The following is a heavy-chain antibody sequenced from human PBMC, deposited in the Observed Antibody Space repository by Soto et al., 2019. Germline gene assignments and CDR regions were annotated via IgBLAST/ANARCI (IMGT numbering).Heavy chain of an antibody. D-gene: IGHD2-21*02. Sequence: SETLSLTCTVSGGSISSYYWSWIRQPPGKGLEWIRYIHYSGSIRSNPSLQSRLTISVDTSKNLFSLNLSSVTAADTAVYFCVREDDGGDRDYYGLDVWGQGTTVTVSS. V-gene: IGHV4-59*12. CDR2: IHYSGSI. CDR1: GGSISSYY. J-gene: IGHJ6*02. CDR3: VREDDGGDRDYYGLDV.